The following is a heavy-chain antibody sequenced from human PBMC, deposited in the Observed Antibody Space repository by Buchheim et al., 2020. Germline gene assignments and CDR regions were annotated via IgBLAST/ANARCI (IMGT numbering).Heavy chain of an antibody. CDR1: GNTISGYA. V-gene: IGHV3-48*01. J-gene: IGHJ4*02. CDR3: ATWAFLVAGTDY. Sequence: EVQLVESGGGLVQPGGSLRLSCAASGNTISGYAMNWVRQAPGKGLEWIAQISYTSDTVNYADSVKGRFTISRDNAKNSVYLQMNSLRAEDTAVYYCATWAFLVAGTDYWGQGTL. D-gene: IGHD6-19*01. CDR2: ISYTSDTV.